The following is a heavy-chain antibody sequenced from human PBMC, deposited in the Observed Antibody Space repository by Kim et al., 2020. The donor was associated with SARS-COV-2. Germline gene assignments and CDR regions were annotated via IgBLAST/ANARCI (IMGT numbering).Heavy chain of an antibody. CDR3: ATGPIVVVAATYAFDI. CDR2: IYYSGST. V-gene: IGHV4-39*01. CDR1: GGSISSSSYY. J-gene: IGHJ3*02. Sequence: SETLSLTCTVSGGSISSSSYYWGWIRQPPGKGLEWIGSIYYSGSTYYNPSLKSRVTISVDTSKNQFSLKLSSVTAADTAVYYCATGPIVVVAATYAFDIWGQGTMVTVSS. D-gene: IGHD2-15*01.